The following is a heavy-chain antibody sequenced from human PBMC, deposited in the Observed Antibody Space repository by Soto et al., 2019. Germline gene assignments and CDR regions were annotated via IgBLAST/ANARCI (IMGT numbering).Heavy chain of an antibody. CDR2: INPNSGGT. V-gene: IGHV1-2*04. Sequence: QVQLVQSGAEVKKPGASVKVSCKASGYTFTGYYMHWVRQAPGQGLEWMGWINPNSGGTNYAQKFQGWVTMTRDTSISTAYMELSRLRSDDTAVYYCARVRAGGVGWLHWSWGHDAFDIWGQGTMVTVSS. CDR1: GYTFTGYY. CDR3: ARVRAGGVGWLHWSWGHDAFDI. D-gene: IGHD5-12*01. J-gene: IGHJ3*02.